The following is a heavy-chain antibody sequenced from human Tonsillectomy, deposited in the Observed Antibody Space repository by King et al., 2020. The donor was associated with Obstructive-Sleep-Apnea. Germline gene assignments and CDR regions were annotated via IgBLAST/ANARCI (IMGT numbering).Heavy chain of an antibody. CDR3: ARDRNHCSSTSCSDYLDY. CDR2: VYYSGST. V-gene: IGHV4-59*01. J-gene: IGHJ4*02. Sequence: VQLQESGPGLVKPSETLSLTCTVSGGFNSSFYWTWIRQPPGKGLEWIGYVYYSGSTNFNPSLKSRVTISIDTSKNQFSLRLNSVTAADTAVYYCARDRNHCSSTSCSDYLDYWGQGILVTVSS. D-gene: IGHD2-2*01. CDR1: GGFNSSFY.